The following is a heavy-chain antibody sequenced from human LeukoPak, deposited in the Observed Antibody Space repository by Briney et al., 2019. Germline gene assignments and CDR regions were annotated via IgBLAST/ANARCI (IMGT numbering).Heavy chain of an antibody. J-gene: IGHJ4*02. Sequence: PSETLSLTCTVSGGSMSSYYWSWLRQPPGKGLEWIGYIYDSGRTDYNPSLKSRVTISIDTSNNQFSLKLSSVTAADTAVYYCASLYNWNAGRIDYWGQGTLVTVSS. CDR1: GGSMSSYY. CDR2: IYDSGRT. V-gene: IGHV4-59*12. D-gene: IGHD1-20*01. CDR3: ASLYNWNAGRIDY.